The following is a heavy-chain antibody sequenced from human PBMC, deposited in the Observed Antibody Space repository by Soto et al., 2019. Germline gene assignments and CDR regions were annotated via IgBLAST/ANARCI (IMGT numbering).Heavy chain of an antibody. V-gene: IGHV3-33*01. CDR2: IWHDGSEI. D-gene: IGHD1-7*01. CDR1: GSIFIGYG. Sequence: GGSLRLSCVVPGSIFIGYGMHWVRQAPGKGLEWVAVIWHDGSEIYYADSVKGRFTISRDNSKNTLYLQMNSLRAEDTAVYYCSRDANDRTPFLGFFDYWSQVTLFTVSS. J-gene: IGHJ4*02. CDR3: SRDANDRTPFLGFFDY.